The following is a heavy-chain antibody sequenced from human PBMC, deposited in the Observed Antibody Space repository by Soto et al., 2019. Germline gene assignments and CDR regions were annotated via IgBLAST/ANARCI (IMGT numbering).Heavy chain of an antibody. V-gene: IGHV1-3*01. CDR3: ARTLVGATPADY. Sequence: QVQLVQSGAEVKKPGASVKVSCKASGYTFSSYAMHWVRQAPGQRLEWMGWINAGNGNTKYSQKFQGRVTITRDTSASTAYMELSSLRSEDTAVYYCARTLVGATPADYWGQGTLVTVSS. CDR2: INAGNGNT. J-gene: IGHJ4*02. D-gene: IGHD1-26*01. CDR1: GYTFSSYA.